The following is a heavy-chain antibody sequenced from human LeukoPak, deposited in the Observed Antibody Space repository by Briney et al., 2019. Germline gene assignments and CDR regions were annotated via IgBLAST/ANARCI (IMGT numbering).Heavy chain of an antibody. D-gene: IGHD3-10*01. CDR2: IYPGDSDT. J-gene: IGHJ3*02. CDR1: GYSFTGYW. V-gene: IGHV5-51*01. Sequence: GESLKISCKGSGYSFTGYWIGWVRQMPGKGLEWMGIIYPGDSDTRYSPSFQGQVTISADKSISTAYLQWSSLKASDTAMYYCARRDSSGSGSYDAFDIWGQGTMVTVSS. CDR3: ARRDSSGSGSYDAFDI.